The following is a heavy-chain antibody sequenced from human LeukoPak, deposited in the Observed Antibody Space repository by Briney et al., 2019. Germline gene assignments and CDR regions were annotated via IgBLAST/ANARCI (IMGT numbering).Heavy chain of an antibody. V-gene: IGHV5-51*01. D-gene: IGHD5-24*01. CDR1: GYSFNSYW. CDR2: IYPGDSDI. CDR3: AKRGATLGEFDP. J-gene: IGHJ5*02. Sequence: GESLKISCKGSGYSFNSYWIGWVRHMPGKGLEWMGIIYPGDSDIRYSPSFQGHVTISADKSSSTAYLQWSSLKASDTAMYYCAKRGATLGEFDPWGQGTLVTVSS.